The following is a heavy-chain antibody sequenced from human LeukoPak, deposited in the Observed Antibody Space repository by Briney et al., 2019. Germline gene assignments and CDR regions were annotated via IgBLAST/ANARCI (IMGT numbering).Heavy chain of an antibody. V-gene: IGHV1-2*02. CDR1: GYTFTGYY. J-gene: IGHJ1*01. CDR3: ARDVAAVAGAAEYFQH. Sequence: ASVKVSCKASGYTFTGYYMHWVRQAPGQGLEWMGWINPNSGGTNYAQKFQGRVTMTRDTSISTAYMELSSLRSEDTAVYYCARDVAAVAGAAEYFQHWGQGTLVTVSS. CDR2: INPNSGGT. D-gene: IGHD6-19*01.